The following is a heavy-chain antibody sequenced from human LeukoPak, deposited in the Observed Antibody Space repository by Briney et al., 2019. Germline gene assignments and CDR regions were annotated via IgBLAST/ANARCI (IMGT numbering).Heavy chain of an antibody. CDR2: IYYSGST. V-gene: IGHV4-59*01. D-gene: IGHD3-9*01. CDR3: ARGYYDILTGYSRDWYFDL. J-gene: IGHJ2*01. CDR1: GGSISSYY. Sequence: PSETLSLTCTVSGGSISSYYWSWIRQPPGKGLEWIGYIYYSGSTNYNPSLKSRVTISVDTSKNQFSLKLNSATAADTAVYYCARGYYDILTGYSRDWYFDLWGRGTLVTVSS.